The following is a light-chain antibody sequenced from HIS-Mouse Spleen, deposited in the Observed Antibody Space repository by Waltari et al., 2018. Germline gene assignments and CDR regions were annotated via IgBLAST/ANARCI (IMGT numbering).Light chain of an antibody. CDR3: QAWDSSYSV. Sequence: SYELTQPPSVSVSPGQTASITCSGDKLGDKYACWYQQKPGKSPVLVIYQDSKRPSGIPERLSGSNSGNTATLTISGTQAMDEADYYCQAWDSSYSVFGGGTKLTVL. CDR2: QDS. J-gene: IGLJ2*01. V-gene: IGLV3-1*01. CDR1: KLGDKY.